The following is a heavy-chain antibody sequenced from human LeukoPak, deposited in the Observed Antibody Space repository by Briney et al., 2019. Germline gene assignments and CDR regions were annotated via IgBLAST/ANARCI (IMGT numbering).Heavy chain of an antibody. CDR3: ARGHYDFWSGYYTSHHFDY. V-gene: IGHV3-21*01. CDR2: ISSSSRYI. J-gene: IGHJ4*02. Sequence: GGSLRLSCAASGFTFSSYSMNWVRQAPGKGLEWVSSISSSSRYIYYADSVKGRFTISRDNDKNSLYLQMNSLRAEDTAVYYCARGHYDFWSGYYTSHHFDYWGQGTLVTVSS. D-gene: IGHD3-3*01. CDR1: GFTFSSYS.